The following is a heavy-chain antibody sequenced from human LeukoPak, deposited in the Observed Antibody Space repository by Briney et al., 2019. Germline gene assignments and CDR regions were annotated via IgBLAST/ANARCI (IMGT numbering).Heavy chain of an antibody. CDR1: GFTFSSYA. J-gene: IGHJ3*02. CDR2: ISGSGGST. CDR3: ARAMGYSSGWYGGHDAFDI. V-gene: IGHV3-23*01. Sequence: GGSLRLSCAASGFTFSSYAMSWVRQAPGKGLEWVSAISGSGGSTYYADSVKGRFTISRDNSKNTLYLQMNSLRAEDTAVYYCARAMGYSSGWYGGHDAFDIWGQGTMVTVSS. D-gene: IGHD6-19*01.